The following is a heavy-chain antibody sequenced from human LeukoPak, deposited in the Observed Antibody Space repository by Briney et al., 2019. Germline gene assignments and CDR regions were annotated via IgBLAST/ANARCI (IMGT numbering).Heavy chain of an antibody. CDR1: GFTVSSNY. Sequence: SGGFLRLSCAASGFTVSSNYMSWVRQAPGKGLEWVAVISYDGSNKYYADSVKGRFTISRDNSKNTLYLQMNSLRAEDTAVYYCAREGYDILTGYEIFDYWGQGTLVTVSS. D-gene: IGHD3-9*01. CDR2: ISYDGSNK. CDR3: AREGYDILTGYEIFDY. J-gene: IGHJ4*02. V-gene: IGHV3-30-3*01.